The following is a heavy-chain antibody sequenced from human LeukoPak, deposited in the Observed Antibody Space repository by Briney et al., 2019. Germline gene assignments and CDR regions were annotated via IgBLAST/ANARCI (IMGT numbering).Heavy chain of an antibody. J-gene: IGHJ4*02. Sequence: GGSLRLSCKASGFTFGDYAMSWFRQAPGKGLEWVGFIRSKAYGGTTEDDASVKGRFTISRDDSKSIAYLQMNSPKTEDTAMYYCTRGSLSMVRGVNDYWGQGTLVTVSS. CDR1: GFTFGDYA. CDR3: TRGSLSMVRGVNDY. V-gene: IGHV3-49*03. CDR2: IRSKAYGGTT. D-gene: IGHD3-10*01.